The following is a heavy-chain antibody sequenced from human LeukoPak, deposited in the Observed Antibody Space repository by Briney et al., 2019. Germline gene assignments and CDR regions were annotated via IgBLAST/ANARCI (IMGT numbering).Heavy chain of an antibody. CDR1: GGSISSYY. CDR2: IYYSGST. V-gene: IGHV4-59*01. J-gene: IGHJ4*02. Sequence: SETLSLTCTVSGGSISSYYWSWLRQPPGKGLEWLGYIYYSGSTNYNPSLKSRVTISVDTSKNQFSLKLSSVTAADTAVYYCARTDSYYDTSGYWHYYFDYWGQGTLVTVSS. D-gene: IGHD3-22*01. CDR3: ARTDSYYDTSGYWHYYFDY.